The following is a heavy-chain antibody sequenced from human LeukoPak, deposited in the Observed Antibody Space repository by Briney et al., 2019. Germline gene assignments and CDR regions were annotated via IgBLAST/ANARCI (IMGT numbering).Heavy chain of an antibody. V-gene: IGHV1-2*06. J-gene: IGHJ6*02. D-gene: IGHD3-10*01. CDR3: ARGPYYYGSGGFYGMDV. CDR1: GYTFTGYY. Sequence: GASVKVSCKASGYTFTGYYMHWVRQAPGQGLEWMGRINPNSGGTNYAQKFQGRVTMTRDTSISTAYMELSRLRSDDTAVYYCARGPYYYGSGGFYGMDVWGQGTTVTVPS. CDR2: INPNSGGT.